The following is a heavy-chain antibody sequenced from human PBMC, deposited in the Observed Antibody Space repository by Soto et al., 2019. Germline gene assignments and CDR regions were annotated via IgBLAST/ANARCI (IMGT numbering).Heavy chain of an antibody. CDR2: INAGNGIT. Sequence: ASVKVSCKASGYTFTSYAMHWVRQAPGQRLEWMGWINAGNGITKYSQKFQGRVTITRDTSASTAYMELSSLRSEDTAVYYCAKGVAGSFDYWGQGTLVTVSS. V-gene: IGHV1-3*01. D-gene: IGHD6-19*01. J-gene: IGHJ4*02. CDR3: AKGVAGSFDY. CDR1: GYTFTSYA.